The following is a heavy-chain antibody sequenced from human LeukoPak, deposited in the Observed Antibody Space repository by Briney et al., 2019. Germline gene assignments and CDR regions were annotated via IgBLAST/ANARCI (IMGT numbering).Heavy chain of an antibody. J-gene: IGHJ4*02. CDR2: ISSSGSTI. CDR1: GFTFSDYY. V-gene: IGHV3-11*04. D-gene: IGHD3-3*01. CDR3: ARGDGILEWLFGNFDY. Sequence: PGGSLRLSCAASGFTFSDYYMSWIRQSPGKGLEWVSYISSSGSTIYYADSVKGRFTISRDNAKYSLYLQMNSLRAEDTAVYYCARGDGILEWLFGNFDYWGQGTLVTVSS.